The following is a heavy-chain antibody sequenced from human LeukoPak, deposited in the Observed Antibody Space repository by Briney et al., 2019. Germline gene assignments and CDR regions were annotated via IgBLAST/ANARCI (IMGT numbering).Heavy chain of an antibody. CDR1: GYTFTSYG. CDR2: ISAYNGNT. J-gene: IGHJ4*02. CDR3: ARVGSRLSFGGYFDY. V-gene: IGHV1-18*01. Sequence: GASVKVSCKASGYTFTSYGISWVRQAPGQGLEWMGWISAYNGNTNYAQKLQGRVTMTTDTSTSTAYMELRSLRSDDTAVYYCARVGSRLSFGGYFDYWGQGTLVTVSS. D-gene: IGHD3-10*01.